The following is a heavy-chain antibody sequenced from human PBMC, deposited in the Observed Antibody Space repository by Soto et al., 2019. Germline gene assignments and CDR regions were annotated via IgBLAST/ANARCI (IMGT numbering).Heavy chain of an antibody. D-gene: IGHD1-26*01. CDR3: ARVSGSYSSGMDV. CDR1: GGSISSSNW. V-gene: IGHV4-4*02. Sequence: QVQLQESGPGLVKPSGTLSLTCAVSGGSISSSNWWSWVRQPPGKGLEWIGEIYHRGSTNYNPSLKSRVTISVDKSKNQFSLKLRCVTAADTAVYYWARVSGSYSSGMDVWGQGITVTVSS. CDR2: IYHRGST. J-gene: IGHJ6*02.